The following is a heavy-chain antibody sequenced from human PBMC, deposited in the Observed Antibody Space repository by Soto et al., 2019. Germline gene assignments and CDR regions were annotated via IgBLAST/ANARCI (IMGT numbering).Heavy chain of an antibody. J-gene: IGHJ4*02. CDR3: ARDLGGGWYWDIDY. Sequence: EVQLVESGGGLVKPGGSLRIYCAASGFIFSSYSMNWVRQAPGKGLEWVSSVSGNSAYIYHADSVKGRFTISRDNAKNSLYLQMNSLRVEDTAVYYCARDLGGGWYWDIDYGGQGTLVTVSS. D-gene: IGHD6-19*01. V-gene: IGHV3-21*02. CDR1: GFIFSSYS. CDR2: VSGNSAYI.